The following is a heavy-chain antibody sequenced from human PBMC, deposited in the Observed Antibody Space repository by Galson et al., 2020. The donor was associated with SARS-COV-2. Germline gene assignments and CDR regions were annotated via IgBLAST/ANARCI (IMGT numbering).Heavy chain of an antibody. Sequence: ASETLSLTCSVSGGSISSGGYFWSWIRQHPGKGLEWIGYIYYSGSAYYNPSLKSRVAISVDTSKNQFSLNLSSVTAADTAVYYCARDQGALGYCTGGFCYSDAFDIWGQGTMVTVSS. CDR1: GGSISSGGYF. V-gene: IGHV4-31*03. CDR3: ARDQGALGYCTGGFCYSDAFDI. D-gene: IGHD2-8*02. CDR2: IYYSGSA. J-gene: IGHJ3*02.